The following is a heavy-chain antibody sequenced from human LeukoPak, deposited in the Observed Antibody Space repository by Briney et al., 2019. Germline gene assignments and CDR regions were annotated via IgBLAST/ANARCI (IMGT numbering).Heavy chain of an antibody. J-gene: IGHJ4*02. CDR2: IYPGDSDT. V-gene: IGHV5-51*01. CDR1: EYSFTSYW. CDR3: ARRGYYDSSGYYETFDY. Sequence: GASLKISCKGSEYSFTSYWIGWVRKLPGKGLEWMGIIYPGDSDTRYSPSFQGQVTISADKSISTAYLQWSSLKASDTAMYYCARRGYYDSSGYYETFDYWGQGTLVTVSS. D-gene: IGHD3-22*01.